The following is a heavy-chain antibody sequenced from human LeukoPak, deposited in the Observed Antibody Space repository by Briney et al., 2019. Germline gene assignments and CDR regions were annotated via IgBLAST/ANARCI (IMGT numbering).Heavy chain of an antibody. D-gene: IGHD6-13*01. CDR2: IRYDGSNK. V-gene: IGHV3-30*02. CDR1: GFTFSDYY. Sequence: GSLRLSCAASGFTFSDYYMSWIRQAPGKGLEWVAFIRYDGSNKYYADSVKGRFTISRDNSKNTLYLQMNSLRAEDTAVYYCAKFSSSWFWFDPWGQGTLVTVSS. J-gene: IGHJ5*02. CDR3: AKFSSSWFWFDP.